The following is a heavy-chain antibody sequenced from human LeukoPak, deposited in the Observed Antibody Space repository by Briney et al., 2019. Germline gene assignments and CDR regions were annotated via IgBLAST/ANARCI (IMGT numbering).Heavy chain of an antibody. CDR3: ARALGQQLVMGFDY. V-gene: IGHV3-33*01. Sequence: PGRSLRLSCAASGFTFSSYGMHWVRQAPGKGLEWVAVIWYGGSNKYYADSVKGRFTISRDNSKNTLYLQMNSLRAEDTAVYYCARALGQQLVMGFDYWGQGTLVTVSS. J-gene: IGHJ4*02. CDR2: IWYGGSNK. CDR1: GFTFSSYG. D-gene: IGHD6-13*01.